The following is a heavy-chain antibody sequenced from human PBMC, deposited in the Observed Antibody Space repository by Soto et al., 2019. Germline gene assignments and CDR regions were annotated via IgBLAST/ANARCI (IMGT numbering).Heavy chain of an antibody. J-gene: IGHJ6*02. CDR1: GGTFSSYA. D-gene: IGHD6-6*01. CDR2: IIPIFGTA. V-gene: IGHV1-69*13. Sequence: ASVKVSCKASGGTFSSYAISWVRQAPGQGLEWMGGIIPIFGTANYAQKFQGRVTITADESTSTAYMELSSLRSEDTAVYYCARVGAALRYYYYYGMDVWGQGTRVTVSS. CDR3: ARVGAALRYYYYYGMDV.